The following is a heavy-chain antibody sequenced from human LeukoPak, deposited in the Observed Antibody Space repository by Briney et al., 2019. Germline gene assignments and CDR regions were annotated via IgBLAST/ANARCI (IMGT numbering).Heavy chain of an antibody. CDR1: GGSISSYY. Sequence: SQTLSLTCTVAGGSISSYYSRWIRHPPGKGLEWVVYIYYSGSTNYNPPLKSRVTISVDTSKNQFSLKLSSVTAADTAVYYCAGYGGNSRAAFDIWGQGTMVTVSS. D-gene: IGHD4-23*01. CDR2: IYYSGST. J-gene: IGHJ3*02. CDR3: AGYGGNSRAAFDI. V-gene: IGHV4-59*08.